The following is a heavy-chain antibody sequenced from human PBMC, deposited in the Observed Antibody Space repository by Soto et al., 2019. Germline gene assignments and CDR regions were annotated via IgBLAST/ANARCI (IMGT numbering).Heavy chain of an antibody. Sequence: PGGSLRLSCAASGFTFSSYAMSWVRQAPGKGLEWVSAISSSGGSTYYADSVKGRFTISRDNSKNTLYLQMNSLRAEDTAVYYCAKGSSGYDFFDYWGQGTLVTVSS. J-gene: IGHJ4*02. CDR3: AKGSSGYDFFDY. CDR2: ISSSGGST. CDR1: GFTFSSYA. D-gene: IGHD5-12*01. V-gene: IGHV3-23*01.